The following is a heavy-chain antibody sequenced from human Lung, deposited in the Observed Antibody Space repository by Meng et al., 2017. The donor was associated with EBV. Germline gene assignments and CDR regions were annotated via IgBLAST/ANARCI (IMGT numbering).Heavy chain of an antibody. CDR1: GGSISSGNHY. D-gene: IGHD4-17*01. J-gene: IGHJ2*01. CDR3: ASLYGDSSVWYLDL. CDR2: IYYSGST. V-gene: IGHV4-31*03. Sequence: QVELQGSGPGRVKPSQTLSLTCTVSGGSISSGNHYWSWTRQHPGKGLEYIGYIYYSGSTYYNPSLKSRVIISVDTSKNQFSLRLNSVTAADTAVYYCASLYGDSSVWYLDLWGRGTLVTVSS.